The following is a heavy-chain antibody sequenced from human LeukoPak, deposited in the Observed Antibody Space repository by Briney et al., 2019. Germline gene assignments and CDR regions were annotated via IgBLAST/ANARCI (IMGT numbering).Heavy chain of an antibody. V-gene: IGHV3-30-3*01. Sequence: GRSLRLSCAASGFTFSSYAMHWVRQARGEGLERVAVILYDGSNKYYADSVKGRFTISRDNSKNTLYLQMNSLRAEDTAVYYCARDRDSSGYYLDYWGQGTLVTVSS. J-gene: IGHJ4*02. CDR2: ILYDGSNK. CDR3: ARDRDSSGYYLDY. CDR1: GFTFSSYA. D-gene: IGHD3-22*01.